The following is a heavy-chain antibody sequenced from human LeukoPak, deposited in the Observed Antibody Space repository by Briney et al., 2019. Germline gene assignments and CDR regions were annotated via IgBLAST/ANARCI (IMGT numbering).Heavy chain of an antibody. Sequence: SETLSLTCTVYYWSWIRQPAGKGLEWIGRIYTSGSTNYNPSLKSRVTMSVDTSKNQFSLKLSSVTAADTAVYYCARAAAARLPFDYWGQGTLVTVSS. J-gene: IGHJ4*02. CDR2: IYTSGST. CDR3: ARAAAARLPFDY. V-gene: IGHV4-4*07. CDR1: Y. D-gene: IGHD6-13*01.